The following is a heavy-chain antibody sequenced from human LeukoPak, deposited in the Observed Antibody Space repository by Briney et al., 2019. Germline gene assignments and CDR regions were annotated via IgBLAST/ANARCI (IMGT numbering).Heavy chain of an antibody. CDR1: GFTFSSYA. CDR2: ISGSGGST. D-gene: IGHD3-10*01. Sequence: GGSLRLSCAASGFTFSSYAMSWVRQAPGKGLEWVSAISGSGGSTYYADSVKGRFTISRDNSKNTLYLQMNSLRAEATAVYYCAGSRGPHPGEAFDIWGQGTMVTVSS. CDR3: AGSRGPHPGEAFDI. J-gene: IGHJ3*02. V-gene: IGHV3-23*01.